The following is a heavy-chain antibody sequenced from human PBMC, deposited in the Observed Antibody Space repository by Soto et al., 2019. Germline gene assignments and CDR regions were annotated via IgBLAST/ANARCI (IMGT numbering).Heavy chain of an antibody. CDR1: GYTFTDYG. Sequence: GASVKVSCKASGYTFTDYGITWVRQAPGQGLEWMGWISAYTGNTNYAQKVQGRVTMSTDTSTSTAYLELRSLRSDDTAVYYCARGQESSSTAYFDYWGQGTLVTVSS. V-gene: IGHV1-18*01. J-gene: IGHJ4*02. D-gene: IGHD2-2*01. CDR3: ARGQESSSTAYFDY. CDR2: ISAYTGNT.